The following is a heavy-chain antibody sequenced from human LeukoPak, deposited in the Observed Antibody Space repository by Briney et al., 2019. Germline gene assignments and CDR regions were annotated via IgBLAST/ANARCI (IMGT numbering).Heavy chain of an antibody. V-gene: IGHV4-39*07. CDR1: GGSLTAGDYY. D-gene: IGHD3-16*02. Sequence: SETLSLTCTVSGGSLTAGDYYWGWVRQPPGTGLQWIATSYQGASLKSRVTISLDTSKNQFSLRLTSVTAADTAVYYCARIYGLYQEAMDVWGPGITVTVSS. CDR3: ARIYGLYQEAMDV. J-gene: IGHJ6*02. CDR2: S.